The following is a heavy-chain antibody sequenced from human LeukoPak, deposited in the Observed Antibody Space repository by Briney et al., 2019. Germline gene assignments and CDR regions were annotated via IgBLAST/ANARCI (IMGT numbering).Heavy chain of an antibody. CDR1: RGSTSTYY. J-gene: IGHJ4*02. CDR3: ARETYYGVY. CDR2: IYPSGNT. Sequence: SETLSLTCTVSRGSTSTYYWSWIRQPAGKGLEWIGRIYPSGNTNFNPSLMSRVTMSIDTSKNQFSLKLSSVTAADTAVYYCARETYYGVYWGQGTLVTVSS. V-gene: IGHV4-4*07.